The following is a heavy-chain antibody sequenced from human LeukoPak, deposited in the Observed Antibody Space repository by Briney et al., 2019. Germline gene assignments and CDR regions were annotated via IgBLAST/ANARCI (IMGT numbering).Heavy chain of an antibody. J-gene: IGHJ4*02. CDR3: AKDGPGYYDSSGYLDH. Sequence: TGGSLRLSCAASGFTFNNYAMSWVRQAPGKGLEWVSAISGSGGSTYYADSVKGRFTISRDNSKNTLYLQMNSLRAEDTALYYCAKDGPGYYDSSGYLDHWGQGTLVTVSS. D-gene: IGHD3-22*01. CDR2: ISGSGGST. CDR1: GFTFNNYA. V-gene: IGHV3-23*01.